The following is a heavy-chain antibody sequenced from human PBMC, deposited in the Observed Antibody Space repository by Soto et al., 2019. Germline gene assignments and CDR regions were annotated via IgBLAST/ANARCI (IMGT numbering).Heavy chain of an antibody. CDR2: VNPNSGNT. CDR3: ASARRGRKGGSDI. V-gene: IGHV1-8*01. J-gene: IGHJ3*02. CDR1: GYTFTSYD. D-gene: IGHD2-15*01. Sequence: ASVKVSCKASGYTFTSYDLSWVRQATGQGLEWLGWVNPNSGNTGYAQRLQGRVTMTRNTSISTAYMELSSLRSEDTATYYCASARRGRKGGSDIWGQGTMVTVS.